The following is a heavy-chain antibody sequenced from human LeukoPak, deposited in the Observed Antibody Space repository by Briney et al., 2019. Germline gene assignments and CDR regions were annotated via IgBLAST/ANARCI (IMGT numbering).Heavy chain of an antibody. Sequence: GGSLRLSCAASGFTFRSYGMHWVRQAPGKGLEWVAVISYDGSKAHYGDSVKGRFSISRDNSKNTLYLQMNSLRAEDTAVYYCAKEYDSLYYFDYWGQGTLVTVSS. CDR3: AKEYDSLYYFDY. D-gene: IGHD3-16*01. CDR1: GFTFRSYG. CDR2: ISYDGSKA. V-gene: IGHV3-30*18. J-gene: IGHJ4*02.